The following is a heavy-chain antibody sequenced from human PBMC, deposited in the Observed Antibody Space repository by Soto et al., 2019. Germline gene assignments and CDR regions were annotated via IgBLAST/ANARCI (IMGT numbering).Heavy chain of an antibody. D-gene: IGHD1-26*01. CDR1: GFTFSSYS. Sequence: PGGSLRLSCAASGFTFSSYSMNWVRQAPGKGLEWVSYISSSSSTIYYADSVKGRFTISRDNAKNSLYLQMNSLRDEDTAVYYCASSWWELLDFDYWGQGTMVTVYS. V-gene: IGHV3-48*02. CDR2: ISSSSSTI. CDR3: ASSWWELLDFDY. J-gene: IGHJ4*02.